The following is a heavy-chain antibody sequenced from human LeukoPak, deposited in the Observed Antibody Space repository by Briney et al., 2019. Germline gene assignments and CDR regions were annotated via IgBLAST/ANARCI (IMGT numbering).Heavy chain of an antibody. Sequence: GGSLRLSCAASGFTFSSYGMHWVRQAPGKGREGVAVIRYDGSNKYYADSVKGRFTISRDNSKNTLYLQMNSLRAEDTAVYYCAKDPTPVLNIAVAGTDYWGQGTLVTVSS. V-gene: IGHV3-30*02. J-gene: IGHJ4*02. D-gene: IGHD6-19*01. CDR2: IRYDGSNK. CDR3: AKDPTPVLNIAVAGTDY. CDR1: GFTFSSYG.